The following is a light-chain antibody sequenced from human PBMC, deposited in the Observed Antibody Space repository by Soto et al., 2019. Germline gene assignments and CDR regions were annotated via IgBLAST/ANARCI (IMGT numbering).Light chain of an antibody. J-gene: IGKJ2*01. CDR2: GAS. CDR1: QSVTSSY. CDR3: QQYGSSPYI. Sequence: EIVLTQSPGTLSLSPGERATLSCRASQSVTSSYLAWYQHKPGQPPRLLIYGASSRATGIPDRFSGSGSGTDFTLTISRLEPEDFAVYYCQQYGSSPYIFGRGPSWRSN. V-gene: IGKV3-20*01.